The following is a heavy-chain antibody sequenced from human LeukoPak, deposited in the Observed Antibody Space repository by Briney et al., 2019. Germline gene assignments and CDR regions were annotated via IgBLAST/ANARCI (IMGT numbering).Heavy chain of an antibody. V-gene: IGHV1-18*01. CDR3: ARDRDSTRSDY. J-gene: IGHJ4*02. Sequence: ASVKLSSKASTYTFTSYGISCVRHAPGQGLEWMRWTSAYNGNTNYAQKLQGRVTMTTDTSTSTAYMELRSLRSDDTAVYYCARDRDSTRSDYWGQGTLVTVSS. CDR1: TYTFTSYG. D-gene: IGHD2-2*01. CDR2: TSAYNGNT.